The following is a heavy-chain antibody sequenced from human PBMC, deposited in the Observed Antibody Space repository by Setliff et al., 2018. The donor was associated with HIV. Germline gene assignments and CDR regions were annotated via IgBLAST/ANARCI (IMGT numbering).Heavy chain of an antibody. Sequence: SETLSLTCAVSGGSISSSNWWSWVRQPPGKGLEWIGEIHHTGHINNHPSFKGRVTISLDKSTNQFSLNLSSVTAADTAVYYCARALDSGSFPRELDYWGQGTLVTVSS. V-gene: IGHV4-4*02. D-gene: IGHD1-26*01. CDR2: IHHTGHI. CDR1: GGSISSSNW. J-gene: IGHJ4*02. CDR3: ARALDSGSFPRELDY.